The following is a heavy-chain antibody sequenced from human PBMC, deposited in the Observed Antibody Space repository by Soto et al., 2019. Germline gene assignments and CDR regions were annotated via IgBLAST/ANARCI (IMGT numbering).Heavy chain of an antibody. CDR1: GYTFTSYY. J-gene: IGHJ3*02. V-gene: IGHV1-46*01. D-gene: IGHD3-3*01. Sequence: ASVKVSCKASGYTFTSYYMHWVRQAPGQGLEWMGIINPSGGSTSYAQKFQGRVTMTRDTSTSTVYMELSSLRSEDTAVYYCARDGSLEWPPFDAFDIWGQGTMVTVSS. CDR2: INPSGGST. CDR3: ARDGSLEWPPFDAFDI.